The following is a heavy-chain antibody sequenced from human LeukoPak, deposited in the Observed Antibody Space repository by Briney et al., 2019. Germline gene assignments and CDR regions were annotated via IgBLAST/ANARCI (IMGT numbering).Heavy chain of an antibody. V-gene: IGHV4-39*07. J-gene: IGHJ3*02. CDR1: GGSISSSSYY. Sequence: SETLCLTCTVSGGSISSSSYYWGWIRQPPGKGLEWIGSIYYSGSTYYNPSLKSRVTISVDTSKNQFSLKLSSVTAADTAVYYCARGDGEDAFDIWGQGTMVTVSS. CDR3: ARGDGEDAFDI. D-gene: IGHD5-24*01. CDR2: IYYSGST.